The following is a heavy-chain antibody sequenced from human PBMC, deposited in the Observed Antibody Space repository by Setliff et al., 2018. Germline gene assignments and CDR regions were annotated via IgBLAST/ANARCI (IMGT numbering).Heavy chain of an antibody. CDR1: GFTFTSYA. CDR3: AKGGYSGSHYFDY. Sequence: GASVKVSCAASGFTFTSYAMRWVRQAPGKGLEWVSSISGSGGSTYYADSVKGRFTISRDNSNNALYLQMNSLRAEDTAIYYCAKGGYSGSHYFDYWGQGTLVTVSS. CDR2: ISGSGGST. D-gene: IGHD1-26*01. J-gene: IGHJ4*02. V-gene: IGHV3-23*01.